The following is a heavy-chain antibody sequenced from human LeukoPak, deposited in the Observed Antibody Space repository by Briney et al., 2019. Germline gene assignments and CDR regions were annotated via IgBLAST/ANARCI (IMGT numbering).Heavy chain of an antibody. CDR1: GYTFTSSG. CDR3: ARDKAVTTELTQYFHH. V-gene: IGHV1-18*01. J-gene: IGHJ1*01. Sequence: ASVKVSCKASGYTFTSSGISWVRQAPGQGLEWMGWISAYNGNTKFARNVQGRVTMTTDTSTSTAYMELRSLTSDDTAVYYCARDKAVTTELTQYFHHWGQGTLVTVSS. CDR2: ISAYNGNT. D-gene: IGHD4-11*01.